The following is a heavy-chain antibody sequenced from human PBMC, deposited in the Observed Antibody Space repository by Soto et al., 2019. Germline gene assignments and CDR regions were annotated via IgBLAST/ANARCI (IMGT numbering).Heavy chain of an antibody. CDR3: ARRGYCSGGSCFSAAFDI. D-gene: IGHD2-15*01. V-gene: IGHV5-51*01. CDR1: GYTFISHW. J-gene: IGHJ3*02. Sequence: GESLKISCKGSGYTFISHWIGWVRQMPGKGLEWMGIIYPGDSDTRYSPSFQGQVTISVDKSISTAYLQWSSLKASDTAMYYCARRGYCSGGSCFSAAFDIWGQGPVVTVSS. CDR2: IYPGDSDT.